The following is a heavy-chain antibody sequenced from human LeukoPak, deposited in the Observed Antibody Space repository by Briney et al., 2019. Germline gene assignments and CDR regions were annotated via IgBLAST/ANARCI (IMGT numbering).Heavy chain of an antibody. Sequence: GGSLRLSCAASGFTFSSYATSWVRQAPGKGLEWVSTISIDGGRTYYADSVKGRFTVSRDTSKNTLYLQMNSLRAEDTAVYYCARKGIGSSRYQNMDVWGKGTTVTVSS. CDR2: ISIDGGRT. J-gene: IGHJ6*03. CDR1: GFTFSSYA. CDR3: ARKGIGSSRYQNMDV. V-gene: IGHV3-23*01. D-gene: IGHD6-25*01.